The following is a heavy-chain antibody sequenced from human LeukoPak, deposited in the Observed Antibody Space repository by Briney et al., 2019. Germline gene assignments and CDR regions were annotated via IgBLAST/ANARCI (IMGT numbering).Heavy chain of an antibody. CDR2: INHSGST. V-gene: IGHV4-34*01. Sequence: SETLSLTCAVYGGSFSGYYWSWIRQPPGKGLEWIGEINHSGSTNYNPSLKSRVTISVDTSKNQFSLKLSSVTAADTAVYYCARGSKRGYGYGPLGAFDIWGQGTMVTVSS. J-gene: IGHJ3*02. CDR1: GGSFSGYY. CDR3: ARGSKRGYGYGPLGAFDI. D-gene: IGHD5-18*01.